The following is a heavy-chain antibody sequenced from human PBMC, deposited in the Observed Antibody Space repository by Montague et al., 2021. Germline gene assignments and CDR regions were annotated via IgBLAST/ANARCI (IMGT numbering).Heavy chain of an antibody. CDR3: ARSAFAAALDP. J-gene: IGHJ5*02. CDR1: GFSFSRYW. V-gene: IGHV3-74*01. D-gene: IGHD6-25*01. Sequence: YLRLSCAASGFSFSRYWMHWVRQAPGKGLLWVSRITLDGSSTTFADSVKGRFTTSRDNAKAALYLQMNSLRVEDTAVYYCARSAFAAALDPWGQGTLVTVSS. CDR2: ITLDGSST.